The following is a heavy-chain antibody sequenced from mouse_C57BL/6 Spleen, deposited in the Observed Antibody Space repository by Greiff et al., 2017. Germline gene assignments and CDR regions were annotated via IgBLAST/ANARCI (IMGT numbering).Heavy chain of an antibody. CDR2: IRSKSSNYAT. CDR3: VRGSYYGSSYDYFDY. D-gene: IGHD1-1*01. Sequence: DVQLVESGGGLVQPKGSLKLSCAASGFTFNTYAMHWVRQAPGKGLEWVARIRSKSSNYATYYADSVKDRFTISRDDSQSMLYLQMNNLKTEDTAMYYCVRGSYYGSSYDYFDYWGQGTTLTVSS. V-gene: IGHV10-3*01. CDR1: GFTFNTYA. J-gene: IGHJ2*01.